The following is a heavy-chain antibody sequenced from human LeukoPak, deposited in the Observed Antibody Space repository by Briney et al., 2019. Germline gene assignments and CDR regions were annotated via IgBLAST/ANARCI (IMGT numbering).Heavy chain of an antibody. CDR2: ISYDGSNK. CDR1: GFTFSSYG. J-gene: IGHJ6*03. Sequence: GGSLRLSCAASGFTFSSYGMHWVRQAPGKGLEWVAVISYDGSNKYYADSVKGRFTISRDNSKNTLYLQMNSLRAEDTAVYYCAKDGVDIVVVPAAINYYYYMDVWGKGTTVTVSS. CDR3: AKDGVDIVVVPAAINYYYYMDV. D-gene: IGHD2-2*02. V-gene: IGHV3-30*18.